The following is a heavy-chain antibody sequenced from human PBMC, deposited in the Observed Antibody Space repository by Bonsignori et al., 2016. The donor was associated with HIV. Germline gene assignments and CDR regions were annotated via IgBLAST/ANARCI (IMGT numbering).Heavy chain of an antibody. D-gene: IGHD1-20*01. V-gene: IGHV3-53*01. CDR2: IYSGGST. J-gene: IGHJ4*02. Sequence: WIRQPPGKGLEWVSVIYSGGSTYYADSVKGRFTISRDNSKNTLYLQMNSLRAEDTAVYYCARIITGFFDYWGQGTLVTVSS. CDR3: ARIITGFFDY.